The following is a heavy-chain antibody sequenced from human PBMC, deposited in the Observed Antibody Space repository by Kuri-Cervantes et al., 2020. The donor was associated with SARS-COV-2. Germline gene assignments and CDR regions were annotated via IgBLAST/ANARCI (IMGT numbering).Heavy chain of an antibody. V-gene: IGHV1-46*01. CDR3: ARTNYYGSGSYYKNPPIPFDY. Sequence: ASVKVSCKASGYTFTSYYMHWVRQAPGQGLEWMGIINPSGGSTSYAQKFQGRVTMTRDTSTSTVYMELSSLRSEDTAVYYCARTNYYGSGSYYKNPPIPFDYWGQGTLVTVSS. D-gene: IGHD3-10*01. J-gene: IGHJ4*02. CDR1: GYTFTSYY. CDR2: INPSGGST.